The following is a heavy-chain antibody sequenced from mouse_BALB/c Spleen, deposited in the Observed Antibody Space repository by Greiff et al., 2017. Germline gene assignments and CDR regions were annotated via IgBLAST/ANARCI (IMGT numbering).Heavy chain of an antibody. CDR2: ISYSGST. CDR3: ARYDGYYPFDY. CDR1: GYSITSDYA. J-gene: IGHJ2*01. Sequence: EVKLMESGPGLVKPSQSLSLTCTVTGYSITSDYAWNWIRQFPGNKLEWMGYISYSGSTSYNPSLKSRISITRDTSKNQFFLQLNSVTTEDTATYYCARYDGYYPFDYWGQGTTLTVSS. D-gene: IGHD2-3*01. V-gene: IGHV3-2*02.